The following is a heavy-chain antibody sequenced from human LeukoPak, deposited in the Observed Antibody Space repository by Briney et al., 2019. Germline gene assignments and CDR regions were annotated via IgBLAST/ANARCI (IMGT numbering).Heavy chain of an antibody. CDR2: ISGKYETT. CDR1: GFSFTSYA. CDR3: AKDLYTVPGACDF. V-gene: IGHV3-23*01. J-gene: IGHJ4*02. Sequence: SGGSLRLSCAPSGFSFTSYAVSWVRQAPGKGLEWISGISGKYETTYYADSVEGRFTISSDISKNTVYLEMKSLKVGDAAVYYCAKDLYTVPGACDFWGQGAPVTVSS. D-gene: IGHD6-19*01.